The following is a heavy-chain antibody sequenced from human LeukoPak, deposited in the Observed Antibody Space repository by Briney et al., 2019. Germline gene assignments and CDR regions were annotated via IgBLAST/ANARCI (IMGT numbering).Heavy chain of an antibody. Sequence: GGSLRLPCAASGFTFSSYAMSWVRQAPGKGLEWVSAISGSGGSTYYADSVKGRFTISRDNSKNTLYLQMNSLRAEDTAVYYCATTSGWYEDYWGQGTLVTVSS. D-gene: IGHD6-19*01. J-gene: IGHJ4*02. CDR1: GFTFSSYA. V-gene: IGHV3-23*01. CDR2: ISGSGGST. CDR3: ATTSGWYEDY.